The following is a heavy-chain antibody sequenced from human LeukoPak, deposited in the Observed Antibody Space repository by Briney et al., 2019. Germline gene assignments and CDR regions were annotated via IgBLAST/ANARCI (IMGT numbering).Heavy chain of an antibody. J-gene: IGHJ5*02. Sequence: ASVKVSCKASGGTFSSYAISWVRQAPGQGLEWMGGIIPIFGTANYAQKFQGRVTITADESTSTAYMELSSLRSEDTAVYYCAGFWSGYYTRGYNWFDPWGQGTLVTVSS. CDR1: GGTFSSYA. CDR3: AGFWSGYYTRGYNWFDP. D-gene: IGHD3-3*01. V-gene: IGHV1-69*01. CDR2: IIPIFGTA.